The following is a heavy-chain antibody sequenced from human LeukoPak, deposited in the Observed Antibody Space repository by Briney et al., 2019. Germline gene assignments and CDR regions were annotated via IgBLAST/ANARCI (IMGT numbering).Heavy chain of an antibody. J-gene: IGHJ4*02. CDR2: IYHSGST. CDR3: LYDSSGYYEEGGGDY. V-gene: IGHV4-38-2*02. Sequence: PSETLSLTCIVSGYSISSGYYWGWIRQPPGKGLEWIGIIYHSGSTYYNPSLKSRVTISVDTSKNRFSLKLSSVTAAATAVYYCLYDSSGYYEEGGGDYWGQGTLVTVSS. CDR1: GYSISSGYY. D-gene: IGHD3-22*01.